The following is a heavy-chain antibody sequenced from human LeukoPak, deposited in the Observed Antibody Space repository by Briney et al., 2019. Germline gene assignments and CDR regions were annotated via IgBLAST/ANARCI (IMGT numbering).Heavy chain of an antibody. Sequence: ASVKVSCKASGYTFTSYDINWVRQATGQGLEWMGWMNPNSGNTGYAQRFQGRVTITRNTSISTAYMELSSLKSEDTAVYYCASRIFRGNYFDYWGQGTLVTVSS. D-gene: IGHD3-9*01. V-gene: IGHV1-8*03. J-gene: IGHJ4*02. CDR1: GYTFTSYD. CDR2: MNPNSGNT. CDR3: ASRIFRGNYFDY.